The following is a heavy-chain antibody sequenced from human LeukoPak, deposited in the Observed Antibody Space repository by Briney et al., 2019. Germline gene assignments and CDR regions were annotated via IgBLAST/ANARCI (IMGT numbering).Heavy chain of an antibody. Sequence: GGSLRLSCATSGFTLSSFWMHWVRQPPGKRLVWVSRINSDATNTNYADSVKGRFTISRDNTKNTVYLQMNSLGAEDTAVYYCARGGWGSSVHFDTWGQGALVTVSS. V-gene: IGHV3-74*01. D-gene: IGHD3-10*01. CDR2: INSDATNT. J-gene: IGHJ4*02. CDR1: GFTLSSFW. CDR3: ARGGWGSSVHFDT.